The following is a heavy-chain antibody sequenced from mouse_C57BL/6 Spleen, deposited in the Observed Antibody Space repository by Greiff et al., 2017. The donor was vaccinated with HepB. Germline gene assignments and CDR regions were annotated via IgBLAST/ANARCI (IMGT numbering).Heavy chain of an antibody. CDR2: ISSGSSTI. J-gene: IGHJ4*01. CDR3: ARNGRLRPYYAMDY. Sequence: EVQVVESGGGLVKPGGSLKLSCAASGFTFSDYGMHWVRQAPEKGLEWVAYISSGSSTIYYADTVKGRFTISRDNAKNTLFLQMTSLRSEDTAMYYCARNGRLRPYYAMDYWGQGTSVTVSS. V-gene: IGHV5-17*01. CDR1: GFTFSDYG. D-gene: IGHD2-4*01.